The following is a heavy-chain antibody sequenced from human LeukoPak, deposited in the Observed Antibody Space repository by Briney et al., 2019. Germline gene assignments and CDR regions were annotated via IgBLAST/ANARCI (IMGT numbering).Heavy chain of an antibody. V-gene: IGHV3-7*03. CDR1: GFTISSYW. Sequence: GGSLRLSCVASGFTISSYWMHWVRQAPGKGLEWVANIKQDGSEEYYVDSVKGRFTISRDNAKNSLYLQMNSLRAEDTAVYYCARRYFDYWGQGILITVSS. J-gene: IGHJ4*02. CDR3: ARRYFDY. CDR2: IKQDGSEE.